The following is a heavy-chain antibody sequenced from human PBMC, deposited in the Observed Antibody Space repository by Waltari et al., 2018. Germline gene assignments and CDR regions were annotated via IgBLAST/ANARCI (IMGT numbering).Heavy chain of an antibody. Sequence: QLQLQESGPGLVKPSETLSLTCTFSGVSISSSSNYWGWIRQPPGKGLEWIGSIYYSGSTYYNPSLKSRVTISVDTSKNQCSLKLSSVTAADTAVYYCARVSMVQGNAFDIWGQGTMVTVSS. CDR2: IYYSGST. CDR3: ARVSMVQGNAFDI. J-gene: IGHJ3*02. V-gene: IGHV4-39*07. D-gene: IGHD3-10*01. CDR1: GVSISSSSNY.